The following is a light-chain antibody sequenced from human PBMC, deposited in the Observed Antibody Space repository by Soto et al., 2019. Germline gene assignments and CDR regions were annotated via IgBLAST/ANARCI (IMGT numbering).Light chain of an antibody. CDR3: SSYTSSSTLVV. CDR1: SSDVGGYNY. Sequence: QSALTQPASVSGSPGQSITISCTGTSSDVGGYNYVSWYQKHPGKAPKLMIYDVSNRPSGVSNRFSGSKSGNTASLTISGLQAEVEADYYCSSYTSSSTLVVFGGGTKLTVL. V-gene: IGLV2-14*01. CDR2: DVS. J-gene: IGLJ2*01.